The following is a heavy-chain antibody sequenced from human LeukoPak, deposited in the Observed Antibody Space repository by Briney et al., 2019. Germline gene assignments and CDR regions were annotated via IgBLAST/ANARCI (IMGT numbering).Heavy chain of an antibody. CDR2: VRGKPNGGTT. V-gene: IGHV3-49*04. J-gene: IGHJ4*02. CDR1: GFTFDEYA. CDR3: TREPPEYCGGGC. Sequence: GGSLRLSCRVSGFTFDEYAMSWVRQAPGKELEWVAFVRGKPNGGTTEYAASVKGRFTISRDDSKSIAYLQMNSLKTEDTAIYYCTREPPEYCGGGCWGQGTLVTVSS. D-gene: IGHD2-21*02.